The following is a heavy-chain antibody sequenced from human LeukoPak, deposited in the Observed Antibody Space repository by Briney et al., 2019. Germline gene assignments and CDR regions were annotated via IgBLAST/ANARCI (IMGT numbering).Heavy chain of an antibody. D-gene: IGHD1-1*01. V-gene: IGHV1-69*05. CDR3: ARSAERATSGFDY. CDR2: IIPIFGTA. Sequence: SVTVSCKASGGTFSSYAISWVRQAPGQGLEWMGGIIPIFGTANYAQKFQGRVTITTDESTSTAYMELSSLRSEDTAVYYCARSAERATSGFDYWGQGTLVTVSS. CDR1: GGTFSSYA. J-gene: IGHJ4*02.